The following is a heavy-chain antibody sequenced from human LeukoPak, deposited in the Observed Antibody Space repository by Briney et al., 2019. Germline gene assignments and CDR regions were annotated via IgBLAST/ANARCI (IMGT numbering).Heavy chain of an antibody. D-gene: IGHD6-13*01. Sequence: GGSLRLSXAASGFTFSSYSMNWVRQAPGKGLEWVSYISSSSSTIYYADSVKGRFTISRDNAKNSLYLQMNSLRAEDTAVYYCARGYSSSWYVFDYFDYWGQGTLVTVSS. CDR2: ISSSSSTI. J-gene: IGHJ4*02. V-gene: IGHV3-48*01. CDR1: GFTFSSYS. CDR3: ARGYSSSWYVFDYFDY.